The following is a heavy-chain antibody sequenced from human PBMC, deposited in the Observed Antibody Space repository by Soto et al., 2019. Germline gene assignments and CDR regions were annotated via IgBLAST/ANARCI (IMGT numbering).Heavy chain of an antibody. Sequence: PSETLSLTCTVSGGSISSYYWTWIRQPPGQGLEWIGYIDYSGSTNYNPSLKSRVTISIDTSKKQFSLKLNSVTAADTAAYYCAGDSSSSRFFHWGQGTLVTVSS. D-gene: IGHD6-6*01. CDR1: GGSISSYY. J-gene: IGHJ1*01. CDR3: AGDSSSSRFFH. V-gene: IGHV4-59*08. CDR2: IDYSGST.